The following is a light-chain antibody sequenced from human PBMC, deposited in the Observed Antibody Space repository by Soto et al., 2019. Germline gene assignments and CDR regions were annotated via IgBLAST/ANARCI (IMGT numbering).Light chain of an antibody. CDR1: QSISSY. CDR2: AAS. CDR3: QQTYSSPPYT. J-gene: IGKJ2*01. Sequence: DIQMTQSPSSLSASVGDRVTITCRASQSISSYLNWYQQKPGKAPKCLIYAASSLQSVVPSRFSGSGSGTDFTLTISSLQPEDFATYYCQQTYSSPPYTFGQGTKLDIK. V-gene: IGKV1-39*01.